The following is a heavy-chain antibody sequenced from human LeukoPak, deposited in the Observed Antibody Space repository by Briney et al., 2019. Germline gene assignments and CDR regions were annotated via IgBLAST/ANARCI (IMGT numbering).Heavy chain of an antibody. CDR2: IWYNGSNK. CDR1: GFTFSSYG. CDR3: ARDLGPFGMVPRAFDI. J-gene: IGHJ3*02. V-gene: IGHV3-33*01. Sequence: GRSLRHSCAASGFTFSSYGMHWVRQAPGKGLEWVAVIWYNGSNKYYADSVKGRFTISRDNSKNTLYLQMNSLRAEDTAVYYCARDLGPFGMVPRAFDIWGQGTMVTVSS. D-gene: IGHD3-10*01.